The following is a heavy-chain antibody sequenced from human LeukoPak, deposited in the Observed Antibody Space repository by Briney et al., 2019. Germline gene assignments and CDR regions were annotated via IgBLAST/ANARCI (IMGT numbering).Heavy chain of an antibody. J-gene: IGHJ2*01. Sequence: GGSLRLSCAASGFTLSDHYRDWVRQAPGKGLEWVGRTRNKANGYTTEYAASVRGRFTISRDESKNSLYLQMNSLKTEDTAVDLCARVLTGEYFALWCRGTLVTVSS. CDR3: ARVLTGEYFAL. CDR2: TRNKANGYTT. CDR1: GFTLSDHY. V-gene: IGHV3-72*01.